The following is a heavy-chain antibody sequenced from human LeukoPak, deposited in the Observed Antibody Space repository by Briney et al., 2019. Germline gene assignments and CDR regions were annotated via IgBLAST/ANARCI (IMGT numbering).Heavy chain of an antibody. V-gene: IGHV4-34*01. D-gene: IGHD1-1*01. J-gene: IGHJ4*02. CDR2: INHSGST. Sequence: SETLSLTCAVYGGSFSGYYWSWIRQPPGKGLEWIGEINHSGSTNYNPSLKSRVTISVDTSKNQFSLELSSVTAADTAVYYCARVKLELDYWGQGTLVTVSS. CDR1: GGSFSGYY. CDR3: ARVKLELDY.